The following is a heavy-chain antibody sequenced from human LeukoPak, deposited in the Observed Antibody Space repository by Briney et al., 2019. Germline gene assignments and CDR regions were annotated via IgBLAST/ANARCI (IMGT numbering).Heavy chain of an antibody. Sequence: PGRSLRLSCTASGLTLGDYTVTWVRQAPGKGLEWVGFIRSKTNGGTTEYAASVKGRFTISRDDSKSIAYLQMNSLKTEDTAVYYCTRPHDHWGQGTLVTVSS. CDR3: TRPHDH. CDR1: GLTLGDYT. V-gene: IGHV3-49*04. CDR2: IRSKTNGGTT. J-gene: IGHJ4*02.